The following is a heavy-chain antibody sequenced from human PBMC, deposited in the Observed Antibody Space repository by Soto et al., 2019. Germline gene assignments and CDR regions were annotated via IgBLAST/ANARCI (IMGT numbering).Heavy chain of an antibody. Sequence: GESLKISCKGSGYSFTSYWIGWVRQMPGKGLEWMGIIYPGDSDTRYSPSFQGQVTISADKSISTAYLQWSSLKASDTAMYYCARAHGLRYFDWLFPMDVWGKGTTVTVSS. CDR2: IYPGDSDT. CDR1: GYSFTSYW. V-gene: IGHV5-51*01. D-gene: IGHD3-9*01. J-gene: IGHJ6*04. CDR3: ARAHGLRYFDWLFPMDV.